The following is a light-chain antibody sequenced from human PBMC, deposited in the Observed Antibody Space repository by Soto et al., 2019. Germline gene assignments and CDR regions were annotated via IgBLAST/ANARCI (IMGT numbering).Light chain of an antibody. CDR1: QSVSSSY. CDR3: QQYGSSRNT. V-gene: IGKV3-20*01. J-gene: IGKJ2*01. Sequence: EIVLMQSPGTLSLSPGERATLSCRASQSVSSSYLAWYQQKPGQAPRLLIYGASSRATGIPDRFSGSGSGTDFTLTISRLEPEDFAVYYCQQYGSSRNTFGQGTKLEIK. CDR2: GAS.